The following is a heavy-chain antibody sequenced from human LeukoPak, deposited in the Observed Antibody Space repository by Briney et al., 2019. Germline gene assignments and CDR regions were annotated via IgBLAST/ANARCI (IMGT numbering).Heavy chain of an antibody. Sequence: PGGSLRLSCVASGFTFSSCGIHWVRQAPGRGLEWVAGIYFDGSIKYYADSVKGRFTISRDNPKNALYLQMNSLRAEDTAVYYCARGYNWNLGDYWGQGTLVTVSS. CDR2: IYFDGSIK. CDR1: GFTFSSCG. CDR3: ARGYNWNLGDY. D-gene: IGHD1-7*01. V-gene: IGHV3-33*01. J-gene: IGHJ4*02.